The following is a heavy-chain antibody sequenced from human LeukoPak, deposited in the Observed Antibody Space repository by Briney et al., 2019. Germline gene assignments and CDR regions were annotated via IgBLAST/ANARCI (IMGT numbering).Heavy chain of an antibody. CDR1: GFTFGTYG. J-gene: IGHJ4*02. CDR2: IISSGGST. D-gene: IGHD5-18*01. CDR3: AKGSGYTYGLYYFGY. Sequence: GGSLRLSCAASGFTFGTYGMSWVRQAPGKGLEWVSSIISSGGSTYYADSVKGRFTISRDNSKNTLYLQMNSLRAEDTAVYYCAKGSGYTYGLYYFGYWGQGTLITVSS. V-gene: IGHV3-23*01.